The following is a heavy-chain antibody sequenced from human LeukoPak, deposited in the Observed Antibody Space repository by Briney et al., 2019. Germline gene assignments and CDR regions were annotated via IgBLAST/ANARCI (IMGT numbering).Heavy chain of an antibody. CDR2: IIPIFGTA. Sequence: ASVKVSCKASGGTFSSYAISWVRQAPGQGLEWMGGIIPIFGTANYAQKFQGRVTITTDESTSTAYMELSSLRSEDTAVYYCARGREVTTNTYYFDYWGQGTLVTVSS. D-gene: IGHD4-11*01. J-gene: IGHJ4*02. CDR1: GGTFSSYA. CDR3: ARGREVTTNTYYFDY. V-gene: IGHV1-69*05.